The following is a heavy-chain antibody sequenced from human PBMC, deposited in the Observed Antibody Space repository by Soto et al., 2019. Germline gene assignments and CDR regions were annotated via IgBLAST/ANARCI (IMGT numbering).Heavy chain of an antibody. Sequence: QVHLQESGPGLVKPSETLSLTCTVSGGSVSSDNYYWTWIRQPPGKGLEWIGYIYYSGSNNYNPSLKCRVTISVDTSKNQFSLKLSSVTAADTAVYYCARDCMVTYYYYLMDVWGQGTTVTVSS. D-gene: IGHD5-18*01. CDR1: GGSVSSDNYY. V-gene: IGHV4-61*01. J-gene: IGHJ6*02. CDR2: IYYSGSN. CDR3: ARDCMVTYYYYLMDV.